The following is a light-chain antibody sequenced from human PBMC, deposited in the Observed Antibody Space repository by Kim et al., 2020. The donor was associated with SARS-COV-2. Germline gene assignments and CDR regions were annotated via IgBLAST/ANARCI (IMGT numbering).Light chain of an antibody. Sequence: PGQSVTISCTGSRSTVGGYNYVSWYQQYPGKAPKFMIYDVNKRPSGVPDRFSGSRSGNTASLTISGLRAEDEAYYYCSSYAGRSWVFGGGTQLTVL. J-gene: IGLJ3*02. CDR3: SSYAGRSWV. CDR2: DVN. V-gene: IGLV2-11*01. CDR1: RSTVGGYNY.